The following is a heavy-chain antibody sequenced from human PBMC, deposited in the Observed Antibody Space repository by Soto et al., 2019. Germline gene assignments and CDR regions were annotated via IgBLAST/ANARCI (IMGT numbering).Heavy chain of an antibody. J-gene: IGHJ4*02. D-gene: IGHD2-8*01. CDR1: GFTFTAYD. CDR2: ISPSGDTT. V-gene: IGHV3-23*01. CDR3: AFKGNANPFY. Sequence: PGWSLRLSCATSGFTFTAYDLTWVRQAPGKGLDWVSGISPSGDTTYYADSVKGRFTISRDNSRTVLYLQMNSLRAEDTAVYYCAFKGNANPFYWGKGTLVTVS.